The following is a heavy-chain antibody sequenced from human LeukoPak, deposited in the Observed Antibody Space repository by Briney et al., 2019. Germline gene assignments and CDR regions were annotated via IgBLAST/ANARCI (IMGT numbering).Heavy chain of an antibody. V-gene: IGHV4-39*01. CDR2: TYYSGST. CDR1: GGSLSSSSYY. Sequence: SETLSLTCTVSGGSLSSSSYYWGWIRPPPGKGLEWIGSTYYSGSTYYNPSLKSRVTISVDTSKNQFSLKLSSVTAADTAVYYCARLSSWAKFDYWGQGTLVTVSS. D-gene: IGHD6-13*01. CDR3: ARLSSWAKFDY. J-gene: IGHJ4*02.